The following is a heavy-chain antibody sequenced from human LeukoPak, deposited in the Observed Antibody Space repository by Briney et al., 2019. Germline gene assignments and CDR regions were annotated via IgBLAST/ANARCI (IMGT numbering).Heavy chain of an antibody. CDR3: ARDKIVGATHFDY. Sequence: GGSLRPSCAASGFPLSDYWMSWVRQAPGKGLEWVANIKQDGGEIYYVDSVKGRFTISRDNAKNSLYLQMNSLTAEDTAVYYCARDKIVGATHFDYWGQGTLVTVSS. J-gene: IGHJ4*02. CDR2: IKQDGGEI. D-gene: IGHD1-26*01. CDR1: GFPLSDYW. V-gene: IGHV3-7*01.